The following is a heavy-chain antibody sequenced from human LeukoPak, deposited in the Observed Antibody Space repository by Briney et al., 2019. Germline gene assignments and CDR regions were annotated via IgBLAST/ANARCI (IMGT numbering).Heavy chain of an antibody. CDR3: TKELYTTNHFDS. J-gene: IGHJ4*02. D-gene: IGHD2-2*02. Sequence: GRSLRLSCAASGFTFDDHGMHWVRQGPGKGLEWVSGISWNGGSTGYADSVKGRFTISGDNTKNSLYLQMNSLRPEDTAFYYCTKELYTTNHFDSWGQGTLVTVSS. CDR2: ISWNGGST. V-gene: IGHV3-9*01. CDR1: GFTFDDHG.